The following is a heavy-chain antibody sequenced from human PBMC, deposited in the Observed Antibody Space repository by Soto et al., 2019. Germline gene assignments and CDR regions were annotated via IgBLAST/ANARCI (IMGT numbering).Heavy chain of an antibody. CDR2: ISYDGSLQ. J-gene: IGHJ4*02. D-gene: IGHD5-18*01. Sequence: QAQLVESGGGVVQPGRSLRLSCAASGFAFSSYAMHGVRQAPGTGREWVAVISYDGSLQHYADSVKGRFTISRDNSKNMVLLQMSSLRAEDTAVYYCVSDRGYGHASVPYSWGQGTLVSVSS. V-gene: IGHV3-30*04. CDR1: GFAFSSYA. CDR3: VSDRGYGHASVPYS.